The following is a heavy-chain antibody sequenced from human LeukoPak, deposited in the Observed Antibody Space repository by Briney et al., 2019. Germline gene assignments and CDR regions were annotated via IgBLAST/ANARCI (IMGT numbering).Heavy chain of an antibody. CDR2: IYPGDSDT. D-gene: IGHD5-12*01. Sequence: GESLQISCQGSGYSFTSYWIGWVRQMPGKGLEWMGIIYPGDSDTRYSPSFQGQVTISADKSISTAYLQWSSLKASDTAMYYCARRGYSGYDLFDYWGQGTLVTVSS. J-gene: IGHJ4*02. V-gene: IGHV5-51*01. CDR3: ARRGYSGYDLFDY. CDR1: GYSFTSYW.